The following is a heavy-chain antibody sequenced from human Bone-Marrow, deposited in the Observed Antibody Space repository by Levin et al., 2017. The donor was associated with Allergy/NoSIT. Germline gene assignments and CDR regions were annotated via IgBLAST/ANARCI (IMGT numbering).Heavy chain of an antibody. J-gene: IGHJ4*02. CDR3: ARGPGNKGVPSHFDH. Sequence: QPGGSLRLSCAASGFTFSDYEMNWVRQAPGKGLEWVAYISATGSSVLYADSVKGRFTISRDNAGASLYLQMNSLSADDTAVYYCARGPGNKGVPSHFDHWGQGTLVTGSP. CDR2: ISATGSSV. D-gene: IGHD3-10*01. CDR1: GFTFSDYE. V-gene: IGHV3-48*03.